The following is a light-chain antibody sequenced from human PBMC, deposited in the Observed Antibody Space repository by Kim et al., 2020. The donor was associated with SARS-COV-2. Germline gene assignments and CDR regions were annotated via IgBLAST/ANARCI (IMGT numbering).Light chain of an antibody. CDR2: QDN. CDR1: KLGEKY. J-gene: IGLJ2*01. Sequence: GSPGQTARITCSGDKLGEKYTSWYQHKAGQSPVVVIYQDNKRPSGMTERFSGSSSGNTATLTISGTQPMDEADYYCQTWDSTTVIFGGGTQLTVL. CDR3: QTWDSTTVI. V-gene: IGLV3-1*01.